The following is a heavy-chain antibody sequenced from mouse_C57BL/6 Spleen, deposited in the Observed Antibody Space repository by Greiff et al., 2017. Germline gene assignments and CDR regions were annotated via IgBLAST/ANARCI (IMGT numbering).Heavy chain of an antibody. V-gene: IGHV1-18*01. CDR2: INPNNGGT. CDR3: ARVRDSSGDFDY. J-gene: IGHJ2*01. CDR1: GYTFTDYN. D-gene: IGHD3-2*02. Sequence: VQLQQSGPELVKPGASVKIPCKASGYTFTDYNMDWVKQSHGKSLEWIGDINPNNGGTNYNQKFKCKATLTVDKSSSTAYMERRSLTSEDTADYYCARVRDSSGDFDYWGQGTTLTVSS.